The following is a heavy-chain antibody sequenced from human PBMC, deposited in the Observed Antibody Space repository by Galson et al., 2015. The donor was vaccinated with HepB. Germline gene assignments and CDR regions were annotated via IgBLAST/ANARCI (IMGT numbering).Heavy chain of an antibody. CDR3: ARELGGSNFDY. V-gene: IGHV3-11*06. J-gene: IGHJ4*02. Sequence: SLRLSCAASGFTFSDYYMSWIRQAPGKGLEWVSYISSSSSYTNYADSVKGRFTISRDNAKNSLYLQMNSLRAEDTAVYYCARELGGSNFDYWGQGTLVTVSS. D-gene: IGHD3-16*01. CDR2: ISSSSSYT. CDR1: GFTFSDYY.